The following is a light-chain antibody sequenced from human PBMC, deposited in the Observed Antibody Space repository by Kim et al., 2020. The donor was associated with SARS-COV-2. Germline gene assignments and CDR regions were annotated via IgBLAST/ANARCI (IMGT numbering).Light chain of an antibody. CDR2: YVN. CDR1: SRDVGHYDY. CDR3: YSYAGYYNWV. V-gene: IGLV2-11*01. J-gene: IGLJ3*02. Sequence: QSALTQPRSVSGSPGQSVTISCTGTSRDVGHYDYVSWYQQHPGKAPRLLLYYVNKRPSGVPDRFSGSKSGNTAYLTISSLQADDEAEFYCYSYAGYYNWVFGGGTQLTVL.